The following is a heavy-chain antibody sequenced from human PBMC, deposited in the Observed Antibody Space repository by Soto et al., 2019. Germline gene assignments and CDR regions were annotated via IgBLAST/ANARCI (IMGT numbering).Heavy chain of an antibody. CDR2: IGRRSDI. Sequence: GGSLRLSCEASGFSFSTYGMHWVRQAPGKGLEWGSSIGRRSDIYYADSVKGRFTISRDNSKNTLYLQMNSLRAEDTAVYYCAKDQRRVAAAGIFAYWGQGTLVTVSS. V-gene: IGHV3-21*04. J-gene: IGHJ4*02. D-gene: IGHD6-13*01. CDR1: GFSFSTYG. CDR3: AKDQRRVAAAGIFAY.